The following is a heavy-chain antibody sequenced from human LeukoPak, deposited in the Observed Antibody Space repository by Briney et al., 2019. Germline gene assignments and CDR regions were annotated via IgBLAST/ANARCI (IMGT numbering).Heavy chain of an antibody. CDR3: ARGRQDVTMIVVVMTAVSYYLDV. J-gene: IGHJ6*03. CDR2: MNPSGST. V-gene: IGHV4-34*01. D-gene: IGHD3-22*01. Sequence: SETLSLTCAVYGGSFSGYYWTWIRQTPEEGLEWIGEMNPSGSTNYNPSLKSRVTISVDTSKNQFSLELSSVTAADTAVYYCARGRQDVTMIVVVMTAVSYYLDVWGKGTTVTVS. CDR1: GGSFSGYY.